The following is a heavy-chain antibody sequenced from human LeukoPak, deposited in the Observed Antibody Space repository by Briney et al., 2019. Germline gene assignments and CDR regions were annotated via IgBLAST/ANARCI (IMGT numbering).Heavy chain of an antibody. Sequence: GGSLRLSCAASGFAFDDYAMHWVRQAPGKGLEWVSVISWNGNTIVYADSVKGRFTISRDNAKNSLYLQMNSLRAEDTAVYYCAKAFYSSGWLFDYWGQGTLVTVSS. CDR3: AKAFYSSGWLFDY. V-gene: IGHV3-9*01. CDR1: GFAFDDYA. CDR2: ISWNGNTI. D-gene: IGHD6-19*01. J-gene: IGHJ4*02.